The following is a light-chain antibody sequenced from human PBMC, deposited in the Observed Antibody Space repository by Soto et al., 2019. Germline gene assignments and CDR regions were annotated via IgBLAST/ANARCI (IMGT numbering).Light chain of an antibody. CDR3: QQYNNWPPYT. CDR2: GAS. CDR1: QSVSSN. V-gene: IGKV3-15*01. Sequence: EIVMTQSPATLSVSPGERATLSCMASQSVSSNLAWYQQKPGQAPRLLIYGASTRATGIPARFSGSGSGTEFTLTISSLPSEEFAVYYWQQYNNWPPYTFGQGTKLEIK. J-gene: IGKJ2*01.